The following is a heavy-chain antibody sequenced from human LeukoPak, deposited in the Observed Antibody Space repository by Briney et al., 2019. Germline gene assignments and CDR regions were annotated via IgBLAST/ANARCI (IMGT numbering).Heavy chain of an antibody. D-gene: IGHD6-19*01. V-gene: IGHV4-59*01. CDR1: GGSISSYY. Sequence: SETLSLTCTVSGGSISSYYWSWIRQPPGKGLEWIGYIYYSGSTNYNPSLKSRVTISVDTSKNQFSLKLSSVTAADTAVYYCARVLAVDGSLFDYWGQGTLVTVSS. CDR2: IYYSGST. CDR3: ARVLAVDGSLFDY. J-gene: IGHJ4*02.